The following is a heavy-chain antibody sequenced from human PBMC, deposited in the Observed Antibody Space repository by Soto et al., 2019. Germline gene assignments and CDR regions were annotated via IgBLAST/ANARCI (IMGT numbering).Heavy chain of an antibody. CDR3: TRGRELPYYFDY. V-gene: IGHV3-30*03. J-gene: IGHJ4*02. D-gene: IGHD2-2*01. Sequence: VQLLESGGGLVHPGGSLRLSCADSGFTFSTYPMTWIRQVPGKGLEWVALISFNGGNTYYADSVRGRFSISRDNAMYTLYLEMNSLRPEDTAVYYCTRGRELPYYFDYWGQGTLVTVSS. CDR1: GFTFSTYP. CDR2: ISFNGGNT.